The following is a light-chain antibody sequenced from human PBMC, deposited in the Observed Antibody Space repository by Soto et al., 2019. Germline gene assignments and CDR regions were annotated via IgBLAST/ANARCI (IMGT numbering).Light chain of an antibody. J-gene: IGKJ1*01. CDR2: TTS. Sequence: DIVLTQSPGTLSLSPGERATLSCRASQSVGSYLAWYQQKAGPAPRLLIYTTSNRATHIPARFSGSGSGTDFTLTISSLEPEHFAVYYCQHYGGSPWTFGQGTKVEI. CDR1: QSVGSY. CDR3: QHYGGSPWT. V-gene: IGKV3-20*01.